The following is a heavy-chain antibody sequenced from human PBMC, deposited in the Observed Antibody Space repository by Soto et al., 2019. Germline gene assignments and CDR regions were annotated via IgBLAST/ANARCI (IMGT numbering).Heavy chain of an antibody. CDR1: GFTFSSYA. V-gene: IGHV3-23*01. Sequence: GGSLRLSCAASGFTFSSYAMSWVRQAPGKGLEWVSAISGSGGSTYYADSVKGRFTISRDNSKNTQYLQMNSLRAEDTAVYYWAKLGTNEPYYFDYWGQGTLVTVSS. J-gene: IGHJ4*02. CDR3: AKLGTNEPYYFDY. D-gene: IGHD2-8*01. CDR2: ISGSGGST.